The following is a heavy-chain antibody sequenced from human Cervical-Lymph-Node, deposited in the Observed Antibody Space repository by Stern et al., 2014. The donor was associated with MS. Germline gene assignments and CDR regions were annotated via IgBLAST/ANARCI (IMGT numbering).Heavy chain of an antibody. D-gene: IGHD5-18*01. CDR1: DGSFYGYS. J-gene: IGHJ4*02. CDR3: ARGNLHNYGYVY. CDR2: INHSGNP. V-gene: IGHV4-34*01. Sequence: QVQLQQWGAGLLKSSETLSLTCGVFDGSFYGYSLNWIRQFPGKGLEWIGEINHSGNPNYNPSLKRRVTMMPDTSDNQISLKFGSVTAADTAVYYCARGNLHNYGYVYWGQGTQVTVSS.